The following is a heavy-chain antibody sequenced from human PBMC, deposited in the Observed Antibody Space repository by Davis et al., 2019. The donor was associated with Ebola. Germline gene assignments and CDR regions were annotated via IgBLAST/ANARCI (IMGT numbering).Heavy chain of an antibody. CDR3: AGGERGWDASDT. CDR1: GFTFSTYT. CDR2: ISISSAFI. D-gene: IGHD3-16*01. Sequence: GESLKISCAASGFTFSTYTMTWVRQAPGKGLEWVSSISISSAFIYYSDSVRGRFTVSRDNAKNSLSLQMNSLRAEDTAVYYCAGGERGWDASDTWGRGTMVTVSS. V-gene: IGHV3-21*01. J-gene: IGHJ3*02.